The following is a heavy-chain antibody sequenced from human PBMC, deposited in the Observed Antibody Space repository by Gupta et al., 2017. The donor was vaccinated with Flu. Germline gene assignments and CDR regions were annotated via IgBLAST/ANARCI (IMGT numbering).Heavy chain of an antibody. CDR3: AKNRVAGAISYYYGLDV. CDR2: ISASVGRT. J-gene: IGHJ6*02. D-gene: IGHD1-26*01. CDR1: A. Sequence: AMSWVRQVPGKGLEWVSGISASVGRTFYADSVKGRFTISRDTSKNILYLQMNSLEVDDMAVYYCAKNRVAGAISYYYGLDVWGQGTTVTVSS. V-gene: IGHV3-23*01.